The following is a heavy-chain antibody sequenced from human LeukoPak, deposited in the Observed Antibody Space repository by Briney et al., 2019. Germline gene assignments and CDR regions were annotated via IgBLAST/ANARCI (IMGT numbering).Heavy chain of an antibody. CDR3: LSSSYYFDY. CDR1: GFTFSSYA. D-gene: IGHD6-6*01. V-gene: IGHV3-30*04. CDR2: ISYDGSNK. Sequence: PGGSLRLSCAASGFTFSSYAMHWVRQAPGKGLEWVAVISYDGSNKYYADSVKGRFTISRDNSKNTLYLQMNSLRAEDTAVYYCLSSSYYFDYWGQGTLVTVSS. J-gene: IGHJ4*02.